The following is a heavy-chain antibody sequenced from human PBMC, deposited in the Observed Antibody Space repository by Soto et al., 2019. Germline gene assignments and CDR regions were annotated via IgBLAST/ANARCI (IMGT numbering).Heavy chain of an antibody. CDR3: ERIPVDTYMIYWSDP. D-gene: IGHD3-16*01. CDR1: GDSVGSGDYY. CDR2: VYFSGST. V-gene: IGHV4-61*08. Sequence: KSSETLSLTCSVSGDSVGSGDYYWSWIRQPPGKGLEWIGHVYFSGSTNYIPSLKSRLTMSVDTAKNQFSLKLNSVTAADTAVYYCERIPVDTYMIYWSDPWGQGTQVTVS. J-gene: IGHJ5*02.